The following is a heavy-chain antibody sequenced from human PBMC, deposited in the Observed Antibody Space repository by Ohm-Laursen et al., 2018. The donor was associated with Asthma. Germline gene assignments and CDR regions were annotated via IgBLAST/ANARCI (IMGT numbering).Heavy chain of an antibody. Sequence: SLRLSCTASGFTFSTYAMTWVRQAPGEGLEWLSTISGSGERTYYADSVKGRFSISRDNAKNSLYLQMNSLRAEDTAVYYCARVPIAAAGSFDLWGRGTLVTVSS. V-gene: IGHV3-23*01. J-gene: IGHJ2*01. CDR3: ARVPIAAAGSFDL. D-gene: IGHD6-13*01. CDR2: ISGSGERT. CDR1: GFTFSTYA.